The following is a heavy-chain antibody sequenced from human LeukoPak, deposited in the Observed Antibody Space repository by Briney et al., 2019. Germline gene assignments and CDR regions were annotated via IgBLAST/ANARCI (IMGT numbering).Heavy chain of an antibody. Sequence: ASVKVSCKASGYTFTGYYMHWVRQAPGQGLEWMGRINPNSGGTNYAQKFQGRVTMTRGTSISTAYMELSRLRSDDTAVYYCARELELRRENDDYWGQGTLVTVSS. V-gene: IGHV1-2*06. D-gene: IGHD1-7*01. CDR3: ARELELRRENDDY. J-gene: IGHJ4*02. CDR2: INPNSGGT. CDR1: GYTFTGYY.